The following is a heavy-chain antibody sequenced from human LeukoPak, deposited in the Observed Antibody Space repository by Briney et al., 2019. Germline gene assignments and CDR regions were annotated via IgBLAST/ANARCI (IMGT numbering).Heavy chain of an antibody. CDR3: ARVAIVRVTTYYDVWSGYGWYYFDY. CDR1: GGSISSYH. V-gene: IGHV4-59*01. J-gene: IGHJ4*02. Sequence: SETLSLTCTVSGGSISSYHWSWIRQPPGKGLEWIGYIYYSGSTNYNPSLKSRVTISIATSKNQFSLKLSSVTAADTAVYYCARVAIVRVTTYYDVWSGYGWYYFDYWGQGTLVIVSS. CDR2: IYYSGST. D-gene: IGHD3-3*01.